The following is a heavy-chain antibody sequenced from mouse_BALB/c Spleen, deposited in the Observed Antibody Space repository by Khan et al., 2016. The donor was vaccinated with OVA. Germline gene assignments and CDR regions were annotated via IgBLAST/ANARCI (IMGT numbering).Heavy chain of an antibody. Sequence: EVELVESGGDLVKPGGSLKLSCAASGFTFSSYGMSWVRQTPDKRLEWVATISSGGDYTYYPDSVKGRFTLSRDNAKNTLYLQMRSLKSEETAMYYCASHLTGSFAYWGQGTLVTVSA. J-gene: IGHJ3*01. CDR3: ASHLTGSFAY. V-gene: IGHV5-6*01. CDR1: GFTFSSYG. CDR2: ISSGGDYT.